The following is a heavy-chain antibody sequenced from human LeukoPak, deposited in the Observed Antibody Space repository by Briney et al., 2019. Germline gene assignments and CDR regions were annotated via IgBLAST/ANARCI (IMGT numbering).Heavy chain of an antibody. V-gene: IGHV3-21*01. D-gene: IGHD1-26*01. CDR3: ARGLGATDFDY. J-gene: IGHJ4*02. Sequence: GGSLRLSCAASGFTFSTYSINWVRQAPGKGLEWVSSISGSSYYIYFTDSVKGRFTISRDNAKNSLYLQMNSLRAEDTAVYYCARGLGATDFDYWGQGTLVTVSS. CDR1: GFTFSTYS. CDR2: ISGSSYYI.